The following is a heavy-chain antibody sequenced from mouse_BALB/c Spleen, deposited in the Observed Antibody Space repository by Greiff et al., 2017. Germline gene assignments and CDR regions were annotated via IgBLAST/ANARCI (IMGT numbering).Heavy chain of an antibody. CDR2: INSNGGST. CDR1: GFTFSSYG. J-gene: IGHJ3*01. CDR3: ARAFYDGYFQTTFAY. Sequence: DVKLVESGGGLVQPGGSLKLSCAASGFTFSSYGMSWVRQTPDKRLELVATINSNGGSTYYPDSVKGRFTISRDNAKNTLYLQMSSLKSEDTAMYYCARAFYDGYFQTTFAYWGQGTLVTVSA. V-gene: IGHV5-6-3*01. D-gene: IGHD2-3*01.